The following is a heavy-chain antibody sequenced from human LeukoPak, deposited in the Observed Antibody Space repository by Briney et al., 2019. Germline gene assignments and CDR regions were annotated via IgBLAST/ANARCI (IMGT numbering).Heavy chain of an antibody. CDR3: ARDSRDSSGHRFDY. Sequence: ASVKVSCKASGYTFTSYGISWVRQAPGQGLEWMGWISAYNGNTNYAQKLRGRVTMTTDTSTSTAYMELRSLRPDDTAVYYCARDSRDSSGHRFDYWGQGTLVTVSS. CDR1: GYTFTSYG. CDR2: ISAYNGNT. J-gene: IGHJ4*02. D-gene: IGHD3-22*01. V-gene: IGHV1-18*01.